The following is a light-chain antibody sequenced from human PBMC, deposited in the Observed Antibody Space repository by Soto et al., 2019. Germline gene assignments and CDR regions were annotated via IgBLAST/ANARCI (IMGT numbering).Light chain of an antibody. CDR1: SSDVGGYNY. V-gene: IGLV2-14*03. Sequence: QSALTQPASVSGSPGQSITISCTGTSSDVGGYNYVSWYQQHPGKAPKLIIYDVSNRPSGVPNRFSGSKSGNTASLTISGLQAEDEADYYCNSYASSSTPFGGGTKLTVL. J-gene: IGLJ2*01. CDR2: DVS. CDR3: NSYASSSTP.